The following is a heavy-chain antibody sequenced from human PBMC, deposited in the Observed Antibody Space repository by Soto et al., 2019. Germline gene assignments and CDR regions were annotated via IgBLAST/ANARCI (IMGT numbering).Heavy chain of an antibody. CDR2: ISGSGGST. V-gene: IGHV3-23*01. CDR1: GVTFSSYA. J-gene: IGHJ4*02. D-gene: IGHD5-18*01. Sequence: EVQLLESGGGLVQPGGSLRLSCAASGVTFSSYAMSWVRQAPGKGLEWVSAISGSGGSTYYADSVKGRFTISRDNSKNTLYLQMNSLRAEDTAVYYCAKDLEMWIQLWLGDYWGQGTLVTVSS. CDR3: AKDLEMWIQLWLGDY.